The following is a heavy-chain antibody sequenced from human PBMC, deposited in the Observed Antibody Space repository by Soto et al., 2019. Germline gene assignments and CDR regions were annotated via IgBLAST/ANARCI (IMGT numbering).Heavy chain of an antibody. CDR1: GFTFSSYA. V-gene: IGHV3-23*01. CDR2: ISGGGGST. D-gene: IGHD2-2*01. J-gene: IGHJ4*02. Sequence: PGGSLRLSCAASGFTFSSYAMSWVRQAPGKGLEWVSGISGGGGSTYYADSVKGRFTISRDNSKNTLYLQMNSLRAEDTAVYYCVKDEGVPAAMIPFDYWGQGTLVTVSS. CDR3: VKDEGVPAAMIPFDY.